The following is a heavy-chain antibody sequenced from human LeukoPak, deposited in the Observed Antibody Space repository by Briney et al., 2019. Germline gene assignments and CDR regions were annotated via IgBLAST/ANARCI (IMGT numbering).Heavy chain of an antibody. CDR3: ARDRAANQDWVEFDP. Sequence: GGSLRLSCAASGFTFSSYSMNWVRQAPGKGLEWVSSISSSSSYIYYADSVKGRFTISRDNAKNSLYLQMNSLRAEDTAVYFCARDRAANQDWVEFDPWGQGTPVIVSS. J-gene: IGHJ5*02. V-gene: IGHV3-21*01. CDR1: GFTFSSYS. D-gene: IGHD3/OR15-3a*01. CDR2: ISSSSSYI.